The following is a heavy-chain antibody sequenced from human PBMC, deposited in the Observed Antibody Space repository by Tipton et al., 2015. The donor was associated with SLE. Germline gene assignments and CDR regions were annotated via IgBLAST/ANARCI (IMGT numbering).Heavy chain of an antibody. J-gene: IGHJ4*02. CDR2: INHGGST. Sequence: TLSLTCAVYGGSFSGYYWSWIRQPPGKGLEWIGEINHGGSTNYNPSLKSRVTISVDTSKNQFSLKLSSVTAADTAVYYCARGLTQSPDYWGQGTLVTVSS. V-gene: IGHV4-34*01. D-gene: IGHD2-15*01. CDR3: ARGLTQSPDY. CDR1: GGSFSGYY.